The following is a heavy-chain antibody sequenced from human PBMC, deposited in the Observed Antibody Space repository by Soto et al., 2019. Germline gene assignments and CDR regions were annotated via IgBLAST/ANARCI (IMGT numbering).Heavy chain of an antibody. Sequence: QVQLQQWGAGLLKPSETLSLTCAVYAGSFSGYYWSWIRQPPGKGLEWIGEINHSGSTNYNPSLKSRVTISVDTCKNQFSRALRPVTGADAAMYYCAGCIAAAGLGYWGQGTLVTVSS. CDR3: AGCIAAAGLGY. D-gene: IGHD6-13*01. CDR2: INHSGST. V-gene: IGHV4-34*01. CDR1: AGSFSGYY. J-gene: IGHJ4*02.